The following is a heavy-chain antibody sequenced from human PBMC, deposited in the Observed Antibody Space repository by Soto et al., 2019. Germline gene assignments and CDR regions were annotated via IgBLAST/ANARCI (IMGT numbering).Heavy chain of an antibody. D-gene: IGHD6-13*01. Sequence: ASVKVSCKASGYTFTSYGISWVRQAPGQGLEWMGWISAYNGNTNYAQKLQGRVTMTTDTSTSTAYMELRSLRSDDTAVYYCARTRSIAAAGPSYYYSYYMDVWGKGTTVTAP. CDR2: ISAYNGNT. V-gene: IGHV1-18*01. CDR1: GYTFTSYG. CDR3: ARTRSIAAAGPSYYYSYYMDV. J-gene: IGHJ6*03.